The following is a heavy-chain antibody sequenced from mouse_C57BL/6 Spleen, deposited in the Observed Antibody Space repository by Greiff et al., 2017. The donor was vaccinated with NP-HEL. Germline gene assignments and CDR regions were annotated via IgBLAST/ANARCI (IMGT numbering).Heavy chain of an antibody. CDR1: GYTFTDYN. D-gene: IGHD2-1*01. V-gene: IGHV1-22*01. Sequence: VQLKESGPELVKPGASVKMSCKASGYTFTDYNMHWVKQSHGKSLEWIGYINPNNGGTSYNQKFKGKATLTVNKSSSTAYMELRSLTSEDSAVYYCAFYYGNPFDYWGQGTTLTVSS. CDR3: AFYYGNPFDY. CDR2: INPNNGGT. J-gene: IGHJ2*01.